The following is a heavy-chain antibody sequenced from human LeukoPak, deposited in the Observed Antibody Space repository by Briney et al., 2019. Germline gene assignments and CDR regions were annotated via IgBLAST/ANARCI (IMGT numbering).Heavy chain of an antibody. CDR2: IYYSGST. D-gene: IGHD3-3*01. V-gene: IGHV4-39*01. CDR3: ARHVWSGYYNYFDY. J-gene: IGHJ4*02. CDR1: GGSISLSNYY. Sequence: SETLSLTCTVSGGSISLSNYYWGWIRQPPGKGLEWIGSIYYSGSTYYTPSLKSRVTISVDTSKNQFSLKLGSVTAADTAVYYCARHVWSGYYNYFDYWGQGTLVTVSS.